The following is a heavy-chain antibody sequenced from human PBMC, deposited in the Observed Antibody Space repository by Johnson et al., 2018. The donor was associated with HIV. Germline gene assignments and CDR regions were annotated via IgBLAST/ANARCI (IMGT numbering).Heavy chain of an antibody. V-gene: IGHV3-30*04. CDR1: GFTFSSYA. CDR2: ISYDGSNQ. D-gene: IGHD3-10*01. CDR3: ARDKGYYGSGTDAFDI. J-gene: IGHJ3*02. Sequence: QVQLVESGGGVVQPGRSLRLSCAASGFTFSSYAMHWVRQAPGKGLEWVAVISYDGSNQYYADSVKGRFPISRDTSKNTLYLQVDSLRAEDTAVYDCARDKGYYGSGTDAFDIWGQGTLVTVSS.